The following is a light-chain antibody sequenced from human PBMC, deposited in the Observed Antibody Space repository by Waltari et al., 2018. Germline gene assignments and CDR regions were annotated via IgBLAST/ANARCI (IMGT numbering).Light chain of an antibody. CDR2: DNN. CDR3: GTWDSSLSTPV. V-gene: IGLV1-51*01. J-gene: IGLJ7*01. Sequence: QSVLTQPPSVSAAPGQKVTIPCSGSSSNIGNNYVSWYQQFPGTAPKLLIYDNNKRPSGIPDRFSGSKSGTSATLGITGLQTGDEADYYCGTWDSSLSTPVFGGGTQLTVL. CDR1: SSNIGNNY.